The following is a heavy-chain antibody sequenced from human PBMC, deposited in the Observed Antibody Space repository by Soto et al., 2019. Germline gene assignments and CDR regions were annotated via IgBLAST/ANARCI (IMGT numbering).Heavy chain of an antibody. CDR2: IKQDGSEK. D-gene: IGHD3-22*01. CDR1: GFTFSSYW. V-gene: IGHV3-7*03. Sequence: PGGSLRLSCAASGFTFSSYWMSWVRQAPGKGLEWVANIKQDGSEKYYVDSVKGRFTISRDNAKNSLYLQMNSLRAEDTAVYYCARDLGYYDSSGYYYYYYGMDVWGEGTTVTVYS. J-gene: IGHJ6*04. CDR3: ARDLGYYDSSGYYYYYYGMDV.